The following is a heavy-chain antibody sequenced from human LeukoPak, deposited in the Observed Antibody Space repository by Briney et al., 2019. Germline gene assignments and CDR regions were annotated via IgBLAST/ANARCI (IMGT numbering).Heavy chain of an antibody. D-gene: IGHD3-22*01. Sequence: SETLSLTCTVSGGSISSGDYYWSWIRQPPGKGLEWIGYIYYSGSTYYNPSLKSRVTISVDTSKNQFSLKLSSVTAADTAVYCCARGLGYYDSSGYWFDYWGQGTLVTVSS. CDR3: ARGLGYYDSSGYWFDY. CDR1: GGSISSGDYY. V-gene: IGHV4-30-4*01. J-gene: IGHJ4*02. CDR2: IYYSGST.